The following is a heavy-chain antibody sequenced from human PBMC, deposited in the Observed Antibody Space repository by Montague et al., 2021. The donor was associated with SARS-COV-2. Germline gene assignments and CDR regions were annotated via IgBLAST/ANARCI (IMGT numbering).Heavy chain of an antibody. CDR1: GGSVSSRSHF. D-gene: IGHD2-15*01. CDR2: IYATGSA. CDR3: TRVVVVVPASPAPTLFDP. V-gene: IGHV4-61*09. J-gene: IGHJ5*02. Sequence: TLSLTCTVSGGSVSSRSHFWSWIRQPAGKGLEWIGHIYATGSAXYNPSLQSRVTISVDTSNNQFSLRLTSVTAADTAVYYCTRVVVVVPASPAPTLFDPWGQGILVTVSS.